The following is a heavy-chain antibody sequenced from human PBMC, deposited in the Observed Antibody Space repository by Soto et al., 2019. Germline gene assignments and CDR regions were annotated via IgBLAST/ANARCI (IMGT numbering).Heavy chain of an antibody. J-gene: IGHJ4*02. V-gene: IGHV1-24*01. Sequence: QVPLVQSGAEVKKPGASVKVSCKASGYTLTELSMHWVRQAPGKGLEWMGGFDPVVGEPIYAQKFQGRVTMTEDTSTDTAYMELSSLRAEDTAVYYCATAPHDYWGQGTLVTVSS. CDR3: ATAPHDY. CDR2: FDPVVGEP. CDR1: GYTLTELS.